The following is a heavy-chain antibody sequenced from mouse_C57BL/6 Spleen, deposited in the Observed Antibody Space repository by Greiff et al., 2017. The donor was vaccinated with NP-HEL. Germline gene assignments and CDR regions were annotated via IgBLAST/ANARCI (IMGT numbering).Heavy chain of an antibody. CDR3: ARVDGYPHWYFDV. Sequence: QVQLQQSGAELAKPGASVTLSCKASGYTFTSYWMHWVKQRPGQGLEWIGYINPSSGYTNYNQKFKDKATLTADKSSSTAYMQLSSLTYEDSAVYYCARVDGYPHWYFDVWGTGTTVTVSS. CDR2: INPSSGYT. CDR1: GYTFTSYW. D-gene: IGHD2-3*01. V-gene: IGHV1-7*01. J-gene: IGHJ1*03.